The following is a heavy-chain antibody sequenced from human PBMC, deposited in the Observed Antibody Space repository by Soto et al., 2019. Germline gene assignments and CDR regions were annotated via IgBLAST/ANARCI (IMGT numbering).Heavy chain of an antibody. J-gene: IGHJ1*01. D-gene: IGHD2-21*02. CDR3: AREGDCGGDCCTTVGYFQH. CDR2: IIPIFGTA. CDR1: GGTFSSYA. V-gene: IGHV1-69*01. Sequence: QVQLVQSGAEVKKPGSSVKVSCKASGGTFSSYAISWVRQAPGQGLEWMGGIIPIFGTANYAQKFQGRVTITADESTSTAYMELSSLRSEDTAVYYCAREGDCGGDCCTTVGYFQHWGQGTLVTVSS.